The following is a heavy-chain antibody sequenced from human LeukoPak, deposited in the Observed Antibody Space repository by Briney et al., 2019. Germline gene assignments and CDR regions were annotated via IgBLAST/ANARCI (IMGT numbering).Heavy chain of an antibody. J-gene: IGHJ3*02. D-gene: IGHD2-15*01. CDR3: ARWSLNIVVVVAATVRNAFDI. Sequence: SETLSLTCTVSGGSISSSSYYWGWMRQPPGKGLEWIGSIYYGGSTYYNPSLKSRVTISVDTSKNQFSLKLSSVTAADTAVYYCARWSLNIVVVVAATVRNAFDIWGQGTMVTVSS. V-gene: IGHV4-39*01. CDR2: IYYGGST. CDR1: GGSISSSSYY.